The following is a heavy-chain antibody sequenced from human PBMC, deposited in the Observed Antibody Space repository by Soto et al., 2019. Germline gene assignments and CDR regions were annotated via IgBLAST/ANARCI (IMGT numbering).Heavy chain of an antibody. CDR1: GGTFSSYA. CDR2: IIPIFGTA. J-gene: IGHJ5*02. V-gene: IGHV1-69*12. D-gene: IGHD6-13*01. Sequence: QVQLVQSGAEVKKPGSSVKVSCKASGGTFSSYAISWVRQAPGQGLEWMGGIIPIFGTANYAQKFQGRVTLTADEATTTAGRGLSSLRSEDTGGDYCARGLVIAAYKNWFGPWGQGTLVTVSS. CDR3: ARGLVIAAYKNWFGP.